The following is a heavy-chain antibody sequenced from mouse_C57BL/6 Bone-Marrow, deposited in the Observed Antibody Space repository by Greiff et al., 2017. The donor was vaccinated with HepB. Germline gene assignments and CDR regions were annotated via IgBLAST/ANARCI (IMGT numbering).Heavy chain of an antibody. CDR2: IDPSDSYT. J-gene: IGHJ1*03. Sequence: QVQLQQPGAELVMPGASVKLSCKASGYTFTSYWMHWVKQRPGQGLEWIGEIDPSDSYTNYNQKFKGKSTLSVDKSSSTAYMQLSSLTSEDSAVYYCARWPAYSNYAYCYFDVWGTGTTVTVSS. CDR1: GYTFTSYW. V-gene: IGHV1-69*01. D-gene: IGHD2-5*01. CDR3: ARWPAYSNYAYCYFDV.